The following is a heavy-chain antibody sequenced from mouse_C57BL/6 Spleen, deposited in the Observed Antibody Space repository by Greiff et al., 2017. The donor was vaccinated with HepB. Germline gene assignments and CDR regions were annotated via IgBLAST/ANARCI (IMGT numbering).Heavy chain of an antibody. CDR2: IWSGGST. J-gene: IGHJ4*01. D-gene: IGHD1-1*01. Sequence: QVQLKESGPGLVQPSQSLSITCTVSGFSLPSYGVHWVRQSPGKGLEWLGVIWSGGSTDYNAAFISRLSISKDNSKSQVFFKMNSLQADDTAIYYCARGDYYYGSSPYYAMDYWGQGTSVTVSS. CDR1: GFSLPSYG. CDR3: ARGDYYYGSSPYYAMDY. V-gene: IGHV2-2*01.